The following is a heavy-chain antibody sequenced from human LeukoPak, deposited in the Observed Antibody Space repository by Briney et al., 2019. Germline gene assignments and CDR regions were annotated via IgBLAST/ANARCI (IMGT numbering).Heavy chain of an antibody. CDR2: IFYSGST. Sequence: SETLSLTCTVSGGSISTSSYYWGWVRQPPGKGLEWIGNIFYSGSTYYSPSLKSRVTISLDTSRNQFSLKLSSVTAADTAVYYCARVGLTYYYGSGSLGPYYYMDVWGKGTTVTVSS. CDR3: ARVGLTYYYGSGSLGPYYYMDV. V-gene: IGHV4-39*07. CDR1: GGSISTSSYY. J-gene: IGHJ6*03. D-gene: IGHD3-10*01.